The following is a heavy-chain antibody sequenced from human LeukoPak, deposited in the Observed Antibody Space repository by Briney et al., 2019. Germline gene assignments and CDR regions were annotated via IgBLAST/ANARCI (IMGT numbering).Heavy chain of an antibody. CDR3: ARSGYSHGYYTNWFDP. D-gene: IGHD5-18*01. CDR1: SDSISSGLYY. CDR2: SYTSGST. V-gene: IGHV4-61*02. Sequence: RASQTLSLTCTVSSDSISSGLYYWGWIRQPAGKGLEWIGRSYTSGSTNYNPSLKSRVTISVDTSKNQFSLKLSSVTAAGTAVYYCARSGYSHGYYTNWFDPWGQGTLVTVSS. J-gene: IGHJ5*02.